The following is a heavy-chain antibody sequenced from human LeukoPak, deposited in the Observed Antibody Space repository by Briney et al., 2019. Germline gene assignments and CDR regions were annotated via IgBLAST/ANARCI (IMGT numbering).Heavy chain of an antibody. J-gene: IGHJ4*02. Sequence: ASVKVSCKASGYTFTSYDINWVRQATGQGLEWMGWMNPNSGNAGYAQKFQGRVTMTRNTSISTAYMELSSLRSEDTAVYYCATDIYGSGSYRVDYWGQGTLVTVSS. CDR3: ATDIYGSGSYRVDY. CDR2: MNPNSGNA. V-gene: IGHV1-8*01. CDR1: GYTFTSYD. D-gene: IGHD3-10*01.